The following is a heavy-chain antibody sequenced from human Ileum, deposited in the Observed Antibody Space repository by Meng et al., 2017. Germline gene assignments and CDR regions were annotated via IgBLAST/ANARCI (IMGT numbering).Heavy chain of an antibody. CDR2: IHYSGSR. V-gene: IGHV4-61*01. Sequence: VQLQEAVPGLVRPSETLSLTCNVSGGSVSSASYYWSWIRQPPGKGLEWIGLIHYSGSRNYNPSLKSRVTMSVDTSKNQDSLRLTSVTAADTAVYYCARFYGSGTFEVHDYWGQGTLVTVSS. J-gene: IGHJ4*02. D-gene: IGHD3-10*01. CDR3: ARFYGSGTFEVHDY. CDR1: GGSVSSASYY.